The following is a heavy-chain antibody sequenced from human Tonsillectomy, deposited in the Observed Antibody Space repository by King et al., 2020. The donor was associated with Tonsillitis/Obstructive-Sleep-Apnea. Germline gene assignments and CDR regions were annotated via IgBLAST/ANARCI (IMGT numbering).Heavy chain of an antibody. D-gene: IGHD3-10*01. V-gene: IGHV3-7*04. CDR3: ARDREGDFDY. J-gene: IGHJ4*02. CDR1: GFTFSSDW. Sequence: VQLVESGGGLVQPGGSLRLSCAASGFTFSSDWMSWVRQAPGKGLEWVANIKQDGSEKYYVDSVKGRFTISRDNAKNSLYLQMNSLRAEDTAVYYCARDREGDFDYWGQGTLVTVSS. CDR2: IKQDGSEK.